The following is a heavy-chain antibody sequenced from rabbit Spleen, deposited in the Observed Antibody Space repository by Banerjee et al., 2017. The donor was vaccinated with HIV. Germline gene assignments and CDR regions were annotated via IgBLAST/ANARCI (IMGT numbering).Heavy chain of an antibody. CDR3: VSSGWENL. CDR2: IVPIFGVT. CDR1: RFDFSTYS. D-gene: IGHD4-1*01. Sequence: QELVESGGGLVQPGGSLKLSCKASRFDFSTYSMSWVRQAPGKGLEWIGYIVPIFGVTYYANWVNGRFTISSHNAQNTLYLQLNSLTAADTATYFCVSSGWENLWGPGTLVTVS. V-gene: IGHV1S7*01. J-gene: IGHJ4*01.